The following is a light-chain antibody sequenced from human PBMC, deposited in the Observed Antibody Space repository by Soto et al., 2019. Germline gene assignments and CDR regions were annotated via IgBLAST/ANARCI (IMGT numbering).Light chain of an antibody. V-gene: IGKV1-5*01. Sequence: DIQMTQSPSTLSASVGDRVTITCRASQSISSWLAWYQQKPGKAPKLLIYDASSLESGVPSRFSGSGSGTEFTLTISSLQPDDFATYYCQHYNTYPWTFGQGTKVHIK. J-gene: IGKJ1*01. CDR1: QSISSW. CDR3: QHYNTYPWT. CDR2: DAS.